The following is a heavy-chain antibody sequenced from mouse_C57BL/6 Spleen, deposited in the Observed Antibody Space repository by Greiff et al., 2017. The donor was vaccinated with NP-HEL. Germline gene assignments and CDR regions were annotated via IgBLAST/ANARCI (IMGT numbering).Heavy chain of an antibody. CDR3: ASNWGYYYAMDY. CDR2: ISSGSSTI. J-gene: IGHJ4*01. V-gene: IGHV5-17*01. Sequence: DVKLVESGGGLVKPGGSLKLSCAASGFTFSDYGMHWVRQAPEKGLEWVAYISSGSSTIYYADTVKGRFTISRDNAKNTLFLQMTSLRSEDTAMYYCASNWGYYYAMDYWGQGTSVTVSS. CDR1: GFTFSDYG. D-gene: IGHD4-1*01.